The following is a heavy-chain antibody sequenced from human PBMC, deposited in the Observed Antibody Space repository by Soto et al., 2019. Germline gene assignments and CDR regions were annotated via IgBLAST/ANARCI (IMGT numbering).Heavy chain of an antibody. CDR2: IYYSENT. J-gene: IGHJ3*02. D-gene: IGHD6-6*01. Sequence: SETLSLTCTVSGGSISSSSNHWGWIRQPPGKGLEWIGNIYYSENTYYNPSLKSRVTISVDTSKNQFSLKLSSVTAADTAVYYCARGGSIAARRDAFDIWGQGTMVTVSS. CDR1: GGSISSSSNH. V-gene: IGHV4-39*07. CDR3: ARGGSIAARRDAFDI.